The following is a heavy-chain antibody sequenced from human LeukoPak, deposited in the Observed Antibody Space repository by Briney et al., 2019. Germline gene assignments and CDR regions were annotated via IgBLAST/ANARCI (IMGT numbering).Heavy chain of an antibody. J-gene: IGHJ4*02. D-gene: IGHD3-10*01. Sequence: KPSETLSLTCAVSGGSITSDNWYNWVRQPPGKGLEWIGEVYHSGSTNYNPSLKSRVTISVDTSKNQFSLKLSSVTAADTAVYYCARVSYGSGGWGQGTLVTVSS. CDR1: GGSITSDNW. V-gene: IGHV4-4*02. CDR3: ARVSYGSGG. CDR2: VYHSGST.